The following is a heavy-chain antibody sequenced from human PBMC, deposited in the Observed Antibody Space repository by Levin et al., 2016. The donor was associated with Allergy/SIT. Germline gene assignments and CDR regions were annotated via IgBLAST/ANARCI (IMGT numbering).Heavy chain of an antibody. CDR1: GGSVSSTSYY. CDR3: ARHRAGRSGRGDYFDS. CDR2: LFYTGTT. Sequence: SETLSLTCTLSGGSVSSTSYYWVWIRQSPGKGLEWIGSLFYTGTTYYNPSLESRLSLSVDTSNNQFSLRLTSVTAADTAVYYCARHRAGRSGRGDYFDSWGQGSLVTVSS. V-gene: IGHV4-39*01. D-gene: IGHD6-19*01. J-gene: IGHJ4*02.